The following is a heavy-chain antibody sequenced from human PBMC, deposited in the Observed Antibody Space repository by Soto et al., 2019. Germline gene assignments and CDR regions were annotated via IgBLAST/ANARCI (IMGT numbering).Heavy chain of an antibody. V-gene: IGHV4-39*01. J-gene: IGHJ4*02. Sequence: QLQLQESGPGLVKPSETLSLTCSVSGASIGGSRHFWVWLRQPPGKGLEWVGSMFSSGSTYYNPSLESRLNISADTSKDDFFLNLKAVTAAYTAIYYCASGSSWYYFDYWGQGALVAVSS. CDR3: ASGSSWYYFDY. D-gene: IGHD6-19*01. CDR1: GASIGGSRHF. CDR2: MFSSGST.